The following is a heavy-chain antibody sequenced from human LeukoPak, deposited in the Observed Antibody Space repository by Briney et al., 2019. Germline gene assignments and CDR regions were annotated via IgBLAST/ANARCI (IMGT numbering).Heavy chain of an antibody. CDR3: ARGDDYGDYRHNWFDP. J-gene: IGHJ5*02. V-gene: IGHV1-8*01. D-gene: IGHD4-17*01. CDR2: MNSNTGKT. CDR1: GYTFTSFD. Sequence: ASVKVSCKASGYTFTSFDIDWVRQAPGQGLEWVGRMNSNTGKTDYARKFQGRVAMTRDTSISTAYMELSSLRSEDTAVYYCARGDDYGDYRHNWFDPWGQGTLVTVSS.